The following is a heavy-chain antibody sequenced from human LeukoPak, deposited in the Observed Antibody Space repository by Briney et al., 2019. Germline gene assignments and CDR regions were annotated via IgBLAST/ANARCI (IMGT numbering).Heavy chain of an antibody. D-gene: IGHD3-10*01. CDR1: GFTFDDYG. CDR2: VSTTGADT. V-gene: IGHV3-23*01. J-gene: IGHJ4*02. CDR3: AKDRSGFGANDY. Sequence: GGSLRLSCAASGFTFDDYGMSWVCQAPGKGLEWVSTVSTTGADTFYADSFKGRFTISRDNSKNTLYLQMNSLRAEDTAVYYCAKDRSGFGANDYWGQGTLVTVSS.